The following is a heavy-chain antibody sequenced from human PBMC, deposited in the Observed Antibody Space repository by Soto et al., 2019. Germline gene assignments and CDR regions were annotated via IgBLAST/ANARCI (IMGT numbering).Heavy chain of an antibody. CDR1: GFTFSNAW. V-gene: IGHV3-15*07. CDR3: TTSTFYYDILTGYYYYGMDV. Sequence: GGSLRLSCAASGFTFSNAWMNWVRQAPGKGLEWVGRIKSKTDGGTTDYAAPVKGRFTISRDDSKNTLYLQMNSLKTEDTAVYYCTTSTFYYDILTGYYYYGMDVWGQGTTVTVSS. J-gene: IGHJ6*02. D-gene: IGHD3-9*01. CDR2: IKSKTDGGTT.